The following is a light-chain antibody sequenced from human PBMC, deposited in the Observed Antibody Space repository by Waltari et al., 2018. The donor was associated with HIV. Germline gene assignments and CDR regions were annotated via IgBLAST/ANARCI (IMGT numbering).Light chain of an antibody. CDR3: QQYNNWPWT. CDR1: QSVNNN. CDR2: GAS. J-gene: IGKJ1*01. Sequence: DIVMTQSPATLPVSPGERATLSCRARQSVNNNLAWYQQKPGRAPRLLIYGASNRATGIPARFSGSGSRTEFTLTISSLQSEDFAVYYCQQYNNWPWTFGQGTKVEIK. V-gene: IGKV3-15*01.